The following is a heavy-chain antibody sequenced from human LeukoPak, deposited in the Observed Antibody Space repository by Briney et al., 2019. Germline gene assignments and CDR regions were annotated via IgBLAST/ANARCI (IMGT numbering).Heavy chain of an antibody. CDR2: IYTSGST. D-gene: IGHD2-2*02. Sequence: SETLSLTCTVSGYSISSGYYWGWIRQPAGKGLEWIGRIYTSGSTNYNPSLKSRVTISVDTSKNQFSLKLSSVTAADTAVYYCARDRAYCSSTSCYTLTDYWGQGTLVTVSS. V-gene: IGHV4-61*02. J-gene: IGHJ4*02. CDR1: GYSISSGYY. CDR3: ARDRAYCSSTSCYTLTDY.